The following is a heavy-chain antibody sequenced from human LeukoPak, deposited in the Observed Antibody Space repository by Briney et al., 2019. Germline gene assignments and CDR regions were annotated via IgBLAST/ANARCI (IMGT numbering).Heavy chain of an antibody. CDR1: GFSFSRDW. CDR2: IKQDASEK. J-gene: IGHJ4*02. Sequence: PGGSLRLSCAASGFSFSRDWMGWVRQAPGKGLEWVANIKQDASEKYCVDSVKGRFTISRDNAKNSLYLQMNSLRVEDTAVYYCARETMGALDYWGQGTLVTVS. D-gene: IGHD1-26*01. V-gene: IGHV3-7*01. CDR3: ARETMGALDY.